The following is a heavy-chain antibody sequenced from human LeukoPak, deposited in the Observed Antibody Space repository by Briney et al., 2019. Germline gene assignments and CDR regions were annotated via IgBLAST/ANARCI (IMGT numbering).Heavy chain of an antibody. Sequence: ASVKVSCKASGYTFTSYGISWVRQAPGQGLEWMGWISVYNGNTNYAQKLQGRVTMTTDTSTSTAYMELRSLRSDDTAVYYCARDRAWAFTVGYCYYYYMDVWGKGTTVTVSS. CDR1: GYTFTSYG. D-gene: IGHD4-11*01. J-gene: IGHJ6*03. CDR2: ISVYNGNT. CDR3: ARDRAWAFTVGYCYYYYMDV. V-gene: IGHV1-18*01.